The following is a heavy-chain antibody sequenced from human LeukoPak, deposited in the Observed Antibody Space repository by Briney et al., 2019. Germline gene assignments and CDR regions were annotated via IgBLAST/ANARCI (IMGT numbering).Heavy chain of an antibody. J-gene: IGHJ3*02. D-gene: IGHD2-21*02. V-gene: IGHV3-48*04. CDR1: GFTFSSYS. Sequence: GGSLRLSCAASGFTFSSYSMNWVRQAPGKGLEWVSYISSSSSTIYYADSVKGRFTISRDNAKNSLYLQMNSLRAEDTAVYYCARGWYCGGDCYSGAFDIWGQGTMVTVSS. CDR3: ARGWYCGGDCYSGAFDI. CDR2: ISSSSSTI.